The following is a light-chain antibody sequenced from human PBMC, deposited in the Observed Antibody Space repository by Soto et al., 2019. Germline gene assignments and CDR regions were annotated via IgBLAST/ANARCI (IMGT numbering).Light chain of an antibody. Sequence: DIQMTQSPSTLSASVGDRVTITCRASQNIRSWLAWYQQKPGKAPRLLIYKASSLESGVPSRFSGSGSGTEFTLTIGSLQPDDSATYYCQQYDSSSTFGGGTKVEIK. CDR2: KAS. CDR3: QQYDSSST. V-gene: IGKV1-5*03. CDR1: QNIRSW. J-gene: IGKJ4*02.